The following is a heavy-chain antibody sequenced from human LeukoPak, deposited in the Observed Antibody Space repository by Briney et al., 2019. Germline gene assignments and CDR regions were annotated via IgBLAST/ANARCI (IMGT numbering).Heavy chain of an antibody. Sequence: ASVKVSCKASGYIFTSYGISWVRQAPGQGLEGMGWISTYNGDTKYAQKLQGRVTLTTDTSTRTVYMELRSLRSDDTAVYYCARDIAGYCSGGSCYSGNFDYWGQGTLVTVSS. CDR1: GYIFTSYG. CDR2: ISTYNGDT. J-gene: IGHJ4*02. D-gene: IGHD2-15*01. V-gene: IGHV1-18*01. CDR3: ARDIAGYCSGGSCYSGNFDY.